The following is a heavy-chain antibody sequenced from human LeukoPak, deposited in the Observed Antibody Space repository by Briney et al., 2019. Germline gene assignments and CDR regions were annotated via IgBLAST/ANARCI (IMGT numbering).Heavy chain of an antibody. D-gene: IGHD2-2*01. Sequence: GEFLKISCKGSGYSLTRYWIGWVRQMPGKGLEWIGIIYPGDSDTRHSPSFQGQVTSSADKSISTAYLQWSSLKASDTAMYHCARLAAVVPAAIRGMDVWGQGTTVTVSS. V-gene: IGHV5-51*01. CDR3: ARLAAVVPAAIRGMDV. CDR2: IYPGDSDT. CDR1: GYSLTRYW. J-gene: IGHJ6*02.